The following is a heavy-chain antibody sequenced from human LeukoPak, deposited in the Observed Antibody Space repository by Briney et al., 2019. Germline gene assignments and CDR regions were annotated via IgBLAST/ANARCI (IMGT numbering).Heavy chain of an antibody. CDR1: GFTFTTFG. J-gene: IGHJ4*02. CDR2: ISPDGNIE. D-gene: IGHD1/OR15-1a*01. V-gene: IGHV3-30*18. Sequence: GGSLRLSCAASGFTFTTFGIHWVRQAPGKGLEWVAAISPDGNIEYYTDSVKGRFTISRDNSKNMIYLQMNSLRGEDSAVYYCAKINNDDDYWGQGTPVTVSS. CDR3: AKINNDDDY.